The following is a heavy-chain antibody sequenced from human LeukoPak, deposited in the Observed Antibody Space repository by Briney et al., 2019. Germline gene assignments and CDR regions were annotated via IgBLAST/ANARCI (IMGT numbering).Heavy chain of an antibody. V-gene: IGHV4-39*01. J-gene: IGHJ4*02. CDR1: GGSISGSGYY. CDR3: ARQGSGSSYYYYTFPY. D-gene: IGHD1-26*01. CDR2: IYYSGST. Sequence: PSETLSLTCSVSGGSISGSGYYWGWIRQPPGKGLEWIGSIYYSGSTFYNPSLKSRVTISIDTSKNHFYVKLSSVTAADTAVYYCARQGSGSSYYYYTFPYWGQGTLVTVSS.